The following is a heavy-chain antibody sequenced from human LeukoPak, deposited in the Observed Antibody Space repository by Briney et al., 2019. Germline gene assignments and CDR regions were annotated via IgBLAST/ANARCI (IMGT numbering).Heavy chain of an antibody. J-gene: IGHJ4*02. V-gene: IGHV3-7*03. D-gene: IGHD3-3*02. Sequence: GGSLRLSCAASGFTFSNYWMTWVRQAPGKGLEWVASIKRDGSEKSYVDSVRGRFTISRDNAKNSLYLQMDSLRAEDTAVYYCARYISTGDWGQGTLVTVSS. CDR3: ARYISTGD. CDR2: IKRDGSEK. CDR1: GFTFSNYW.